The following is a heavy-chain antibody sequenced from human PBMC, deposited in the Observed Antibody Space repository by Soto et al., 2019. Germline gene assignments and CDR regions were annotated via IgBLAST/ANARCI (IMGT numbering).Heavy chain of an antibody. D-gene: IGHD5-12*01. J-gene: IGHJ6*02. V-gene: IGHV4-61*01. Sequence: QVQLQESGPGLVKPSETLSLTCTVSGGSVSSGSYYWSWIRQPPGKGLEWIGYIYYSGSTNYNPALRSRVTISVDPSKNQFSLTMSYVTAADTAVYYCARDRAGVPTPYYSYSGMDDWGQGTKVTVSS. CDR3: ARDRAGVPTPYYSYSGMDD. CDR1: GGSVSSGSYY. CDR2: IYYSGST.